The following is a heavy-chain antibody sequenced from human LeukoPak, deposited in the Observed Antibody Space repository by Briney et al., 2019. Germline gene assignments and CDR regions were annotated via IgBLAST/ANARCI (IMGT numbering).Heavy chain of an antibody. CDR3: ARNGHDYGDYYFDD. D-gene: IGHD4-17*01. V-gene: IGHV3-30-3*01. Sequence: GGSLRLSCAASAFTFSSYAMHWVRQAPGKGLEWVVVLSYVGRNKYYADSVRGRFTISRENSKTTWYLQRNSLRAEDTAVYYCARNGHDYGDYYFDDWGQGTLVTASS. CDR1: AFTFSSYA. J-gene: IGHJ4*02. CDR2: LSYVGRNK.